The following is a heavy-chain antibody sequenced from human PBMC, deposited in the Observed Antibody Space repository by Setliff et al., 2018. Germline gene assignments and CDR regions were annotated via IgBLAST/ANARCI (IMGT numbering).Heavy chain of an antibody. Sequence: SETLSLTCTVSGGSISSGGYYWSWIRKHPGKGLEWIGYIYYSGSTYYNPSLKSRVTISVDTSKNQFSLKLSSVTAADTAVYYCARDRRIVGARHAFDIWGQGTMVTVSS. D-gene: IGHD1-26*01. CDR1: GGSISSGGYY. J-gene: IGHJ3*02. CDR3: ARDRRIVGARHAFDI. V-gene: IGHV4-31*03. CDR2: IYYSGST.